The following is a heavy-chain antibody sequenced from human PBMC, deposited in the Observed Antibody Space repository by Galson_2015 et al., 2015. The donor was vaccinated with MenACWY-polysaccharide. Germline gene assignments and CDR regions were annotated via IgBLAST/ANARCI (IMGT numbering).Heavy chain of an antibody. CDR3: AKNIQAAY. CDR1: GFTISGYW. D-gene: IGHD2/OR15-2a*01. J-gene: IGHJ4*02. V-gene: IGHV3-7*01. CDR2: IKQDGSEK. Sequence: SLRLSCAASGFTISGYWMTWVRQAPGKGLEWVANIKQDGSEKYNVDSVKGRFTISRDNAKNSLYLQMSSLRAEDTAVYFCAKNIQAAYWGQGTLVTVSS.